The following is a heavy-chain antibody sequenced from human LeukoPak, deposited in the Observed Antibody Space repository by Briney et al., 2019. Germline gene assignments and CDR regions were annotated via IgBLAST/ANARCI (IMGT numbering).Heavy chain of an antibody. CDR1: GYTFTSYD. CDR3: ARVTMVRGGPGGY. CDR2: MNPNSGNT. V-gene: IGHV1-8*01. D-gene: IGHD3-10*01. J-gene: IGHJ4*02. Sequence: ASVKVSCKASGYTFTSYDISWVRQATGQGLEWMGWMNPNSGNTGYAQKFQGRVTMTRNTSISTAYMELSSLRSEDTAVYYCARVTMVRGGPGGYWGQGTLVTVSS.